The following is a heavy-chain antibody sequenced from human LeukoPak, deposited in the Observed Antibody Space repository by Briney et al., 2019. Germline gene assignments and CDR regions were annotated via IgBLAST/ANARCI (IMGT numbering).Heavy chain of an antibody. Sequence: SSETLSLTCTVSGYSISSGHYWGWIRHPPGKGLEWIGNIYHSGSTYYNPSLKSRVTISVDTSKNQFSLKLSSVTAADTAVYYCARGYQDWLPYYYYYMDVWGKGTTVTISS. CDR1: GYSISSGHY. J-gene: IGHJ6*03. V-gene: IGHV4-38-2*02. CDR2: IYHSGST. CDR3: ARGYQDWLPYYYYYMDV. D-gene: IGHD3/OR15-3a*01.